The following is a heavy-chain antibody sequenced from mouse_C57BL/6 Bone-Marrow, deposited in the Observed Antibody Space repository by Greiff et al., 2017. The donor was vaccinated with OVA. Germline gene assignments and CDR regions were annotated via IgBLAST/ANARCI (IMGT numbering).Heavy chain of an antibody. CDR1: GFNIKDDY. Sequence: VQLKESGAELVRPGASVKLSCTASGFNIKDDYMHWVKQRPEQGLEWIGWIDPENGDTEYASKFQGKATITADTSSNTAYLQLSSLTSEDTAVYYCTTSYGSSPGTYWGQGTLVTVSA. CDR2: IDPENGDT. J-gene: IGHJ3*01. CDR3: TTSYGSSPGTY. V-gene: IGHV14-4*01. D-gene: IGHD1-1*01.